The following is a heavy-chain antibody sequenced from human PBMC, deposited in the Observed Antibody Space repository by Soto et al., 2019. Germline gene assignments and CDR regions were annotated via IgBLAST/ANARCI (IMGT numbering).Heavy chain of an antibody. CDR1: GFTFSSYA. V-gene: IGHV3-23*01. D-gene: IGHD2-15*01. CDR3: AKQHDEQIVVGVHDQPYYYYYMDV. Sequence: GGSLRLACAASGFTFSSYAMSWVRQAPGKGLERVSAISGSGGSTYYADSVKGRFTISRDNSKNTLYLQMNSLRAEDTAVYYCAKQHDEQIVVGVHDQPYYYYYMDVWGKGTTVTVSS. CDR2: ISGSGGST. J-gene: IGHJ6*03.